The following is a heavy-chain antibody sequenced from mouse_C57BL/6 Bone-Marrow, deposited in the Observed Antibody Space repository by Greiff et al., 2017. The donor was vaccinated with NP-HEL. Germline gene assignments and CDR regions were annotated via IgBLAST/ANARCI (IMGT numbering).Heavy chain of an antibody. CDR2: ISSGGSYT. CDR3: ARGYRKAWFAY. CDR1: GFTFSSYG. J-gene: IGHJ3*01. Sequence: EVKLMESGGDLVKPGGSLKLSCAASGFTFSSYGMSWVRQTPDKRLEWVATISSGGSYTYYPDSVKGRFTISRDNAKNTLYLQMSSLKSEDTAMYYCARGYRKAWFAYWGQGTLVTVSA. V-gene: IGHV5-6*01. D-gene: IGHD2-14*01.